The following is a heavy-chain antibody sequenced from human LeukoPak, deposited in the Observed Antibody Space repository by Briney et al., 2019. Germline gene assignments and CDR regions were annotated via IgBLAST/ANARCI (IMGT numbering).Heavy chain of an antibody. Sequence: GASVKVSCKTSGYTFTGHYIHWVRQAPGQGLEWMGWINANNGATHCAQKFQDRVTMIRDTSISTAYMELSRLTSDDTAVYYCARDQNYYDTNTYYGIDCWGQGTLVTVSS. V-gene: IGHV1-2*02. CDR3: ARDQNYYDTNTYYGIDC. D-gene: IGHD3-22*01. J-gene: IGHJ4*02. CDR1: GYTFTGHY. CDR2: INANNGAT.